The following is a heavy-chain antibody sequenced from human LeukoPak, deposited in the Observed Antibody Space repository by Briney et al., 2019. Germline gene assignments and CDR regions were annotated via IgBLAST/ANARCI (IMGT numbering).Heavy chain of an antibody. CDR3: ARGRYSSGP. Sequence: PGGSLRLSCAASGFTFSTHWMSWVRQAPGKGLEWVANMNQDGSEKYYVDSVKGRFTISRDNAKNSLDLQMNSLRAEDTAVYYCARGRYSSGPWGQGTLVTVSS. D-gene: IGHD6-19*01. CDR2: MNQDGSEK. V-gene: IGHV3-7*04. CDR1: GFTFSTHW. J-gene: IGHJ5*02.